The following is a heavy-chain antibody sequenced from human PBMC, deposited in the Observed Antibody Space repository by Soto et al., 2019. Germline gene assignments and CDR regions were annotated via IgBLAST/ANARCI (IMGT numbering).Heavy chain of an antibody. CDR2: ISGSGGST. CDR3: AKGPSYYFYYMNV. Sequence: GGSLRLSCAASGFTFSSYAMNWVRQAPGKGLEWVSVISGSGGSTYYADSVKGRFTISRDNSKNTLYLQMNSLRAEDTAVYYCAKGPSYYFYYMNVWGKGTTVTVSS. J-gene: IGHJ6*03. V-gene: IGHV3-23*01. CDR1: GFTFSSYA.